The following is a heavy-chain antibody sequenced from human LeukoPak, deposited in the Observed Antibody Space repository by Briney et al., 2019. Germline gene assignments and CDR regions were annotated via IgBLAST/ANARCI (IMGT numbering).Heavy chain of an antibody. J-gene: IGHJ4*02. CDR2: IYSRGGT. Sequence: PGGSLRLSCAVSGFSVSNNYMNWVRQAPGKGLEWVSLIYSRGGTSYADSVKGRFTISRDNAKNSLYLQTNSLRVEDTAVYYCACRPSDIRYYGVFDFWGQGSLVTVSS. CDR3: ACRPSDIRYYGVFDF. D-gene: IGHD3-10*01. V-gene: IGHV3-53*01. CDR1: GFSVSNNY.